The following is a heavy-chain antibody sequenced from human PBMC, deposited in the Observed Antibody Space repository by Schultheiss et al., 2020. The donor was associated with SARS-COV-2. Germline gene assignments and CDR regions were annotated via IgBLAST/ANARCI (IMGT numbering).Heavy chain of an antibody. CDR1: GFSFSRYG. CDR2: MY. CDR3: AKDRGPSLSSGWYSWTYYYYGMDV. D-gene: IGHD6-19*01. J-gene: IGHJ6*02. V-gene: IGHV3-30*02. Sequence: GESLKISCAASGFSFSRYGMQWVRQAPGKGLEREALMYCADSVKGRFTISRDNSKNTLYLQMNSLRAEDTAVYYCAKDRGPSLSSGWYSWTYYYYGMDVWGQGTTVTVSS.